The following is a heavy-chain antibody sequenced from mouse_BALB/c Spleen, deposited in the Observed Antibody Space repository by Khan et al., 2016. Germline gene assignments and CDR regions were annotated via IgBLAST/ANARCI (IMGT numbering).Heavy chain of an antibody. V-gene: IGHV5-6-5*01. J-gene: IGHJ2*01. D-gene: IGHD2-1*01. Sequence: EVELVESGGGLVKPGGSLKLSCVASGFTFSSYAMSWVRQTPEKRLEWVASISSGGSTYYPDSVKGRFNISRDNARHILHLQMSSLRSEDTAMDYCAREDYGNYGDYFDYWGQGTTLTVSS. CDR2: ISSGGST. CDR1: GFTFSSYA. CDR3: AREDYGNYGDYFDY.